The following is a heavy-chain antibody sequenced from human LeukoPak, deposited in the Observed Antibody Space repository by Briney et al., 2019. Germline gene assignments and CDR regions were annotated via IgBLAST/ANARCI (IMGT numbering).Heavy chain of an antibody. CDR1: GFTFGTYW. Sequence: GGSLRLSCAASGFTFGTYWMSWVRQAPGKGLEWVSNIKQDGGEKYYVDSVKGRFTISRDNAKNSLFLQMNSLRAEDTAVYYCAKSGWYFFDYWGQGTLVTVSS. J-gene: IGHJ4*02. CDR2: IKQDGGEK. V-gene: IGHV3-7*01. D-gene: IGHD6-19*01. CDR3: AKSGWYFFDY.